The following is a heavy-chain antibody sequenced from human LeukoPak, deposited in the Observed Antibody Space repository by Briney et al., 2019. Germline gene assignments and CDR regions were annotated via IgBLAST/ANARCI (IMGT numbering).Heavy chain of an antibody. J-gene: IGHJ4*02. D-gene: IGHD5-12*01. CDR2: IYYPGIT. CDR1: GGSISTLY. CDR3: ARGYSGYALDY. Sequence: SETLSLTCTVSGGSISTLYWSWIRQPPGKGLEWIGYIYYPGITNYNPSLRSRLTILLDTSKNQFSLKLNSVTAADTAVYYCARGYSGYALDYWGQGTLVTVSS. V-gene: IGHV4-59*01.